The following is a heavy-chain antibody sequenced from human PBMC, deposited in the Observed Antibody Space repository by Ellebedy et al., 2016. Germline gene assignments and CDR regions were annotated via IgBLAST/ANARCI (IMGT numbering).Heavy chain of an antibody. Sequence: GESLKISXAASGFTFSSYAMSWVRQAPGKGLEWVSAISGSGGSTYYADSVKGRFTISRDNSKNTLYLQMNSLRAEDTAVYYCAKVLRPRLRAFDYWGQGTLVTVSS. D-gene: IGHD4-17*01. J-gene: IGHJ4*02. CDR1: GFTFSSYA. V-gene: IGHV3-23*01. CDR2: ISGSGGST. CDR3: AKVLRPRLRAFDY.